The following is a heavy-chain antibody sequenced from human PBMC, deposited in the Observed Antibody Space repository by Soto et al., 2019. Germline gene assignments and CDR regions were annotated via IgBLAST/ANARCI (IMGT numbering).Heavy chain of an antibody. CDR3: AIARVADSSLDH. J-gene: IGHJ4*01. CDR2: ISYDSSEI. V-gene: IGHV3-30*01. Sequence: GGSLRLSGVVAGLAFSNNAMHWVRQAPGNGLEWVAFISYDSSEIFYADSVKGRFTISRENPENTLFLHMNSPRPDDTAVYHCAIARVADSSLDHWRQGILVTVSS. CDR1: GLAFSNNA. D-gene: IGHD3-3*01.